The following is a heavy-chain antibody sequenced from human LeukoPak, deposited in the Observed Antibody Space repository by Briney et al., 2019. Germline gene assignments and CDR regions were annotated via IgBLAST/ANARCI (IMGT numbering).Heavy chain of an antibody. J-gene: IGHJ4*02. CDR1: GFTFSNYW. D-gene: IGHD2-8*01. Sequence: GGSLRLSCAASGFTFSNYWMNWVRQAPGKGLEWVANIKEHGSEKYYVDSVKGRFTISRDNAKNSVYLQMNSLRAEDTGVYYCARLKDDVTKLDYWGQGTLVTVSS. CDR3: ARLKDDVTKLDY. V-gene: IGHV3-7*01. CDR2: IKEHGSEK.